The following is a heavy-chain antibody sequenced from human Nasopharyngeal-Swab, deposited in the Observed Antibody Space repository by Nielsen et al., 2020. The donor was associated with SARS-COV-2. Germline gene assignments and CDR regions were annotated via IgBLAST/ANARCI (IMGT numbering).Heavy chain of an antibody. CDR3: ARSRPPDYDILTGYYYYGMDV. D-gene: IGHD3-9*01. CDR1: GYTFTSYD. CDR2: MNPNSGNT. J-gene: IGHJ6*02. Sequence: ASVKVSCKASGYTFTSYDINWVRQATGQGLEWMGWMNPNSGNTGYAQKFQGRVTMTRNTSISTAYMELSSLRSEDTAVYYCARSRPPDYDILTGYYYYGMDVWGQGTTVTVSS. V-gene: IGHV1-8*01.